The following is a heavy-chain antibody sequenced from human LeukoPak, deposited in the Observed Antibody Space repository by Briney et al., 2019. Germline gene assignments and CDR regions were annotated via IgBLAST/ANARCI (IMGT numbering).Heavy chain of an antibody. J-gene: IGHJ4*02. CDR3: AKPTGLRSSYFDY. CDR1: GFTFDDYG. Sequence: GGSLRLSCAASGFTFDDYGMNWVRQAPGKGLEWVSAISGSGGSTYYADSVKGRFTISRDNSKNTLYLQMNSLRAEDTAVYYCAKPTGLRSSYFDYWGQGTLVTVSS. D-gene: IGHD4-17*01. V-gene: IGHV3-23*01. CDR2: ISGSGGST.